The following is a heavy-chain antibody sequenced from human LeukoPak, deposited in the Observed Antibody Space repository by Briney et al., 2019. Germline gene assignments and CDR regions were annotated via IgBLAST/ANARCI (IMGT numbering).Heavy chain of an antibody. J-gene: IGHJ3*02. V-gene: IGHV3-23*01. CDR1: GFTFSSYA. CDR3: ARDVGSPRDAFDI. D-gene: IGHD1-26*01. CDR2: ISGSGGST. Sequence: GGSLRLSCAASGFTFSSYAMSWVRQAPGKGLEWVSAISGSGGSTYYADSVKGRFTISRDNSKNTLYLQMNSLRAEDTAVYYCARDVGSPRDAFDIWGQGTMVTVSS.